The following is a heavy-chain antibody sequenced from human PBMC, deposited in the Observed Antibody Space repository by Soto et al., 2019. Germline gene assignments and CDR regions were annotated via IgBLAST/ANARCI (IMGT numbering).Heavy chain of an antibody. Sequence: SETLSLTCTVSGGSISSSRCNWGWIRQPPGKGLEWIGSIYYSGSTYYNPSLKSRVTISVDTSKNQFSLKLSSVTAADTAVYYCARQIRIGHDGKKMDVWGQGTTVTVS. CDR2: IYYSGST. V-gene: IGHV4-39*01. CDR1: GGSISSSRCN. J-gene: IGHJ6*02. D-gene: IGHD2-15*01. CDR3: ARQIRIGHDGKKMDV.